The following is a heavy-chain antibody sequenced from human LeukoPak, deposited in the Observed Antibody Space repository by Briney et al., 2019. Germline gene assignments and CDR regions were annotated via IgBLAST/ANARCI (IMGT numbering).Heavy chain of an antibody. CDR1: GFRFSDFT. V-gene: IGHV3-23*01. D-gene: IGHD3-16*01. J-gene: IGHJ5*02. CDR3: GKEGGA. Sequence: GGSLRLSCAASGFRFSDFTMTWVRQAPGKGPEWVSAIGGRGGSTYYADSLGGRFTISRDNSKDMVYLQMNSLKVEDTATYYCGKEGGAWGQGTKVAVSS. CDR2: IGGRGGST.